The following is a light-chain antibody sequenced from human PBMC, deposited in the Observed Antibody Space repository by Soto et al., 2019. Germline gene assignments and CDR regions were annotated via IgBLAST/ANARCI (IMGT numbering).Light chain of an antibody. V-gene: IGKV3-15*01. CDR3: QQYNSWPIT. J-gene: IGKJ5*01. CDR2: GAS. CDR1: ETILSN. Sequence: ERVLTQSPVTLSVSPGERATLSCRASETILSNLAWYQQKPGRAPRLLIYGASNRATGVPARFSGSGSGTEFTLTISSLQSEDFAVYYCQQYNSWPITFGQGTRLEIK.